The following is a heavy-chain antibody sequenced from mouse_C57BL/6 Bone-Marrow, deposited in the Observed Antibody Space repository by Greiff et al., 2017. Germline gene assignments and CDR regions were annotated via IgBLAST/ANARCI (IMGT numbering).Heavy chain of an antibody. CDR3: ARLIDYYFDY. V-gene: IGHV1-82*01. CDR1: GYAFSSSW. Sequence: QVQLKESGPELVKPGASVKISCKASGYAFSSSWMNWVKQRPGKGLEWIGRIYPGDGDTNYNGKFKGKATLTADKSSSTAYMQLSSLTSEDSAVYFCARLIDYYFDYWGQGTTLTVSS. CDR2: IYPGDGDT. J-gene: IGHJ2*01.